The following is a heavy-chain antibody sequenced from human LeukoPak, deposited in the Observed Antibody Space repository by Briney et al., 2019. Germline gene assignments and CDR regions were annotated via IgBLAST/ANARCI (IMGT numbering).Heavy chain of an antibody. J-gene: IGHJ4*02. D-gene: IGHD3-22*01. CDR2: MHYSGST. CDR1: GASISSYY. Sequence: SETLSLTCTVSGASISSYYWNWLRQPPERGLEWIGYMHYSGSTNYNPSLESRVTISVDTSKHQFSLRLNSVTSADTAVYYCARDTRYYDNSGYYYFDYWGRGTLVTVSS. CDR3: ARDTRYYDNSGYYYFDY. V-gene: IGHV4-59*01.